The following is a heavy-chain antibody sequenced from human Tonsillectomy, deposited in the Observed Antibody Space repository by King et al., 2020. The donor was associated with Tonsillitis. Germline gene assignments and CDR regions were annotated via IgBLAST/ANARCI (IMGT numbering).Heavy chain of an antibody. Sequence: VQLVESGGGVVQPGSSLRLFCSASGFTFRDYGIHWVRQAPGKGLEWVAVISYDGSKKYYVDSVKGRFSISRDNYENTMYLQMNSLRPEDTAVYFCAKACRGSDWHFDLWGRGTLVTVSS. CDR1: GFTFRDYG. D-gene: IGHD3-10*01. V-gene: IGHV3-30*18. J-gene: IGHJ2*01. CDR3: AKACRGSDWHFDL. CDR2: ISYDGSKK.